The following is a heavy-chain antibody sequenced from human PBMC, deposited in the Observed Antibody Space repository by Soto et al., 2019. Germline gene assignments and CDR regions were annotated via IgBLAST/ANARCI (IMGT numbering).Heavy chain of an antibody. CDR2: IVVGSDNT. CDR3: AAADFGDYLRAFDI. D-gene: IGHD4-17*01. CDR1: GFTFTRSV. J-gene: IGHJ3*02. Sequence: QMQLVQSGPEVKKTGTSVKVSCKASGFTFTRSVVQWVRQARGQRLEWIGWIVVGSDNTKYAQEFQERVTITRDMSTSTAYMEMSSLRSEDTAVYSCAAADFGDYLRAFDIWGQGTMVTVSS. V-gene: IGHV1-58*01.